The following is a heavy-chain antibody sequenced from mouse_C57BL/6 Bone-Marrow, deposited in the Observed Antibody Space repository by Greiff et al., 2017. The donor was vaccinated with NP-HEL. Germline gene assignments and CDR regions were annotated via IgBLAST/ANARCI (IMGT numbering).Heavy chain of an antibody. CDR3: ARRGHTGYFNV. Sequence: VQLQQSGAELVRPGTSVKMSCKASGYTFTNYWIGWAKQRPGHGLEWIGDIYPGGGYTNYNEKFKGKATLTADKSSSTAYMQFSSLTSEDSAIYYCARRGHTGYFNVWGTGTTVTVSS. D-gene: IGHD3-1*01. CDR2: IYPGGGYT. J-gene: IGHJ1*03. V-gene: IGHV1-63*01. CDR1: GYTFTNYW.